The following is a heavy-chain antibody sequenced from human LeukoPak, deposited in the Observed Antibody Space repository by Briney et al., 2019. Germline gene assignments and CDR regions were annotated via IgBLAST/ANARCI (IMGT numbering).Heavy chain of an antibody. J-gene: IGHJ4*02. V-gene: IGHV3-33*08. CDR2: IWYDGSNK. CDR3: ARDITFRRYDSRRGFDY. CDR1: GFTFSFNS. D-gene: IGHD3-22*01. Sequence: GGSLRLSCAASGFTFSFNSMHWVRQAPGKGLEWVAVIWYDGSNKYYADSVKGRFTISRDNSKNTLYLQMNSLRAEDTAVYYCARDITFRRYDSRRGFDYWGQGTLVTVSS.